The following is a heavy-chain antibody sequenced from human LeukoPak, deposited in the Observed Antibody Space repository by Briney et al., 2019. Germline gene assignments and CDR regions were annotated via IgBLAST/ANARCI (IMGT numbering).Heavy chain of an antibody. J-gene: IGHJ6*03. CDR1: GFTFSSYA. Sequence: PGRSLRLSCAASGFTFSSYAMHWVRQAPGKGLEWVAVISYDGSNKYHADSVKGRFTISRDNSKNTLYLQMNSLRAEDTAVYYCARDPWEYQTMGYYYYMDVWGKGTTVTVSS. CDR2: ISYDGSNK. CDR3: ARDPWEYQTMGYYYYMDV. D-gene: IGHD1-26*01. V-gene: IGHV3-30*04.